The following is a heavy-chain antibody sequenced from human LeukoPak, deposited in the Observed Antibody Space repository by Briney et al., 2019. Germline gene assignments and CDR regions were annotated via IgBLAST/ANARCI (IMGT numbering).Heavy chain of an antibody. CDR3: AIDEVSTGRTYYYGTDV. V-gene: IGHV3-7*01. J-gene: IGHJ6*02. D-gene: IGHD5/OR15-5a*01. CDR1: GFTFSSYW. Sequence: PGGSLRLSCAASGFTFSSYWMSWVRQAPGKGLEWVANIKQEGGEKSYVDSGKGRFTISRDNAKNSLYLQMNSLRAEDTAVYYCAIDEVSTGRTYYYGTDVWGQGTTVTVSS. CDR2: IKQEGGEK.